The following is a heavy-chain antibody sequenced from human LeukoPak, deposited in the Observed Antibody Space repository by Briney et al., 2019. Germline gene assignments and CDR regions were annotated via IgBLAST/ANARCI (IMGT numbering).Heavy chain of an antibody. CDR3: ANPWGSGWYFDL. CDR1: GFTFSSYG. V-gene: IGHV3-33*06. J-gene: IGHJ2*01. CDR2: RWYDGSNK. D-gene: IGHD7-27*01. Sequence: GGSLRLSCAASGFTFSSYGMHWVRQAPGKGLEWVAVRWYDGSNKYYADSVKGRFTISRDNSKNTLYLQMNSLRGEDTAVYYCANPWGSGWYFDLWGRGTLVTVSS.